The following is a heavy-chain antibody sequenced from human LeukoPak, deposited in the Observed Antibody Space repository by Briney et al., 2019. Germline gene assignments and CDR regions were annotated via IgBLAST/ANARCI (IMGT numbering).Heavy chain of an antibody. CDR2: IIPIFGTA. CDR1: GGTFSSYA. J-gene: IGHJ4*02. CDR3: ARSPHILTGENFDY. D-gene: IGHD3-9*01. Sequence: SVKVSCKASGGTFSSYAISWVRQAPGQGLEWMGGIIPIFGTANYAQKFQGRVTITADESTSTAYMELSSLRSEDTAVYYCARSPHILTGENFDYWGQGTLLTVSS. V-gene: IGHV1-69*13.